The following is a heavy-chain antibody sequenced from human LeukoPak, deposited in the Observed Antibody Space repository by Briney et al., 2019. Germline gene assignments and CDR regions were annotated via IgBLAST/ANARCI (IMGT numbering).Heavy chain of an antibody. Sequence: SETLSLTCIVSGGPISTNTYYWGWIRLPSGKGLEWIGEIHHRGTTYYNPSLRSRVTISVDTSKNQFSLRLTSVTAADTAVYYCARVTYNGYQHFDYWGQGNLVTVS. CDR1: GGPISTNTYY. CDR2: IHHRGTT. J-gene: IGHJ4*02. V-gene: IGHV4-39*07. CDR3: ARVTYNGYQHFDY. D-gene: IGHD3-10*01.